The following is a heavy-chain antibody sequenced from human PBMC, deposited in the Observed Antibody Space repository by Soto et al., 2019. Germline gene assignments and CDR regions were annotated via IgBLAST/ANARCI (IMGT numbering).Heavy chain of an antibody. CDR3: ERDSHVITGTTSLDY. CDR1: GFTFSSYA. V-gene: IGHV3-30-3*01. J-gene: IGHJ4*02. D-gene: IGHD1-20*01. Sequence: QVQLVESGGGVVQPGRSLRLSCAASGFTFSSYAMHWVRQAPGKGLEWVAVISYDGSNKYYADSVTGRFTISRDNSKNTLYMQMNSLRAEDTAVYYCERDSHVITGTTSLDYWGQGTLVTVSS. CDR2: ISYDGSNK.